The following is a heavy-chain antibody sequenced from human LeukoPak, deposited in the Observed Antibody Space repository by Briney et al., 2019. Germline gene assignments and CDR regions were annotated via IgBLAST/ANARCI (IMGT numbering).Heavy chain of an antibody. J-gene: IGHJ3*02. CDR1: GFTFSSYE. V-gene: IGHV3-48*03. CDR3: ARETNLVATIGAFDI. CDR2: ISSSGSTI. Sequence: PGGSLRLSCAASGFTFSSYEMNWVRQAPGKGLEWVSYISSSGSTIYYADSVKGRFTISRDNAKNSLYLQMNSLRAEDTAVYYCARETNLVATIGAFDIWGQGTMVTVSS. D-gene: IGHD5-12*01.